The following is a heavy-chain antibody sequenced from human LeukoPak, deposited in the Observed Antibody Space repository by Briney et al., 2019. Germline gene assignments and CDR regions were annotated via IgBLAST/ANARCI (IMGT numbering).Heavy chain of an antibody. J-gene: IGHJ6*02. Sequence: SETLSLTCTVSGGSISSYYWSWIRQPPGKGLEWIGYIYYSGSTNYNPSLKSRVTISVDTSKNQFSLKLSSVTAADTAAYYCARNSYGDYGRSDYYYYGMDVWGQGTTVTVSS. D-gene: IGHD4-17*01. CDR1: GGSISSYY. CDR3: ARNSYGDYGRSDYYYYGMDV. V-gene: IGHV4-59*08. CDR2: IYYSGST.